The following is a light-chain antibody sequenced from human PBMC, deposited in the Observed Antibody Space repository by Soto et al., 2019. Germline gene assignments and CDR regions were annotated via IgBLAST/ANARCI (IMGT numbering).Light chain of an antibody. CDR3: QQYYSTAAWT. V-gene: IGKV4-1*01. CDR1: QSVLYSSNNKNY. J-gene: IGKJ1*01. Sequence: DIVLTQSPDSLAVSLGERATINCRSSQSVLYSSNNKNYLAWYQQKPGQSPKLLIYWASTRESGVPERFSGSGSRTDFTLTISSLQAEDVAVYYCQQYYSTAAWTFGQGTKGEIK. CDR2: WAS.